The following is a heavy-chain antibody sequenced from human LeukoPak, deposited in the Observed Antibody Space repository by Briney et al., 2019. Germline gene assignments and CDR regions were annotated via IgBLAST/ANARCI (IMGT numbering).Heavy chain of an antibody. D-gene: IGHD6-6*01. CDR2: ISAYNGNT. J-gene: IGHJ4*02. CDR1: GYTFTSYG. V-gene: IGHV1-18*01. Sequence: GASVKVSCKASGYTFTSYGISWVRQAPGQGLEWMGWISAYNGNTNYAQKFQGRVTMTRDTSISTAYMELSRLRSDDTAVYYCARDSYYDIAAWDYWGQGTLVTVSS. CDR3: ARDSYYDIAAWDY.